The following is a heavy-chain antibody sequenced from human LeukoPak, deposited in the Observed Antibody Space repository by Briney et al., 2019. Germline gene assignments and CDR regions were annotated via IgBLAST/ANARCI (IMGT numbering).Heavy chain of an antibody. CDR3: ARDPEDDWNGLDP. Sequence: GSLRLSCAASGVTFSRYWMSWVRQAPGKGLEWVADINEDGSEKYHVDSVKGRFTISRDNAKNSLYLQMNSLSAEDTAVYYCARDPEDDWNGLDPWGQGTLVIVSS. D-gene: IGHD3-9*01. J-gene: IGHJ5*02. CDR1: GVTFSRYW. V-gene: IGHV3-7*01. CDR2: INEDGSEK.